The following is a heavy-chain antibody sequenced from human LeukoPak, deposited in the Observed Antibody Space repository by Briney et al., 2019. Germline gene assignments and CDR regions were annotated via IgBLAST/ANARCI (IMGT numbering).Heavy chain of an antibody. V-gene: IGHV2-5*02. Sequence: SGPTLVNPTQTLTLTCTFSGFSLSTSGVGVGWIRQPPGKALEWLALIYWDDDKRNSPSLKSRLTITKDTSKTQVVLTVTNMDPVDTATYYCARFFYGDSVGGYFDYWGQGTLVTVSS. CDR3: ARFFYGDSVGGYFDY. CDR1: GFSLSTSGVG. CDR2: IYWDDDK. J-gene: IGHJ4*02. D-gene: IGHD4-17*01.